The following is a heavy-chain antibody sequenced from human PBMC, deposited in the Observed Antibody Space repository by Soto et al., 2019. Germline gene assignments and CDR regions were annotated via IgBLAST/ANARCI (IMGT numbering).Heavy chain of an antibody. J-gene: IGHJ6*02. Sequence: ASVKVSCKTSGYTFTSYSITWVRQDPGQGLEWMGWISAYNGNTNYAQNLQGRVTMTTDTSTSTAYMELRSLRSDDTAVYYCARSKLCPSSCYLWNYYYGMDVWGQGTTVTVSS. CDR1: GYTFTSYS. V-gene: IGHV1-18*04. CDR2: ISAYNGNT. CDR3: ARSKLCPSSCYLWNYYYGMDV. D-gene: IGHD2-2*01.